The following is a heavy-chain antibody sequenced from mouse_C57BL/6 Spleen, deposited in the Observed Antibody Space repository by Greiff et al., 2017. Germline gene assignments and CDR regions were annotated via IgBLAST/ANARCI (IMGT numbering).Heavy chain of an antibody. CDR3: ARNGWLLPHYYAMDY. CDR2: IWSGGST. Sequence: QVQLKQSGPGLVQPSQSLSITCTVSGFSLTSYGVHWVRQSPGKGLAWLGVIWSGGSTDYNAAFISRLSISKDNSKSQVFFKMNSLQADDTAIYYCARNGWLLPHYYAMDYWGQGTSVTVSS. CDR1: GFSLTSYG. J-gene: IGHJ4*01. V-gene: IGHV2-2*01. D-gene: IGHD2-3*01.